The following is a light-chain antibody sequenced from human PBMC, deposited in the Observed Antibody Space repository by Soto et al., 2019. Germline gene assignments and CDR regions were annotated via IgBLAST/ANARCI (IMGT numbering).Light chain of an antibody. CDR2: AAS. CDR3: QQSYSRPPT. CDR1: QSISNH. J-gene: IGKJ1*01. V-gene: IGKV1-39*01. Sequence: GRGKSTDLASQSISNHFNWYQQKPGKAPKLLIFAASSLQSGVPSRFSGGRSGPDFTLTLTSLPPEDFATYYCQQSYSRPPTFGPGTKVDIK.